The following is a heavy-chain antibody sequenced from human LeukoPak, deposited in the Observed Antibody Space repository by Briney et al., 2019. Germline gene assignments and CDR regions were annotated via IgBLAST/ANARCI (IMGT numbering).Heavy chain of an antibody. Sequence: SETLSLTCTVSGGSISSGSYYWSWIRQPAGKGLEWIGRIYTSGSTNYNPSLKSRVTMSVDTSKNQFSLKLSSVTAADTAVYYCARESGTTVKIDYWGQGTLVTVSS. CDR1: GGSISSGSYY. D-gene: IGHD4-11*01. CDR3: ARESGTTVKIDY. V-gene: IGHV4-61*02. J-gene: IGHJ4*02. CDR2: IYTSGST.